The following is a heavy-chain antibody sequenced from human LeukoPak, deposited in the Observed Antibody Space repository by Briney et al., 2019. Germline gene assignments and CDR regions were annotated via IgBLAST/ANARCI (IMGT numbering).Heavy chain of an antibody. CDR2: INHSGST. D-gene: IGHD5-18*01. CDR1: GGSFSGYY. CDR3: ARPTLRGYSYGLVN. Sequence: PSETLSLTCAVYGGSFSGYYRSWIRQPPGKGLEWIGEINHSGSTNYNPSLKSRVTISVDTSKNQFSLKLSSVTAADTAVYYCARPTLRGYSYGLVNWGQGTQVTVSS. V-gene: IGHV4-34*01. J-gene: IGHJ4*02.